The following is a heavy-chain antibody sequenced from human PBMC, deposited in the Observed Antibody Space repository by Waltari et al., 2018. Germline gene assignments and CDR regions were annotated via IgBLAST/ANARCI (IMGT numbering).Heavy chain of an antibody. CDR2: ISSGGGST. V-gene: IGHV3-23*01. CDR1: GFTFSSYA. CDR3: AKRTGTSWSFFDY. J-gene: IGHJ4*02. Sequence: EVQLLESGGGLVQPGGSLRLSCAASGFTFSSYAMTWVRQAPGKGLEWVSSISSGGGSTDYADSVKGRFTISRDNSKNTLDLQLNSLRAEDTAIYYCAKRTGTSWSFFDYWGQGTLVTVSS. D-gene: IGHD6-13*01.